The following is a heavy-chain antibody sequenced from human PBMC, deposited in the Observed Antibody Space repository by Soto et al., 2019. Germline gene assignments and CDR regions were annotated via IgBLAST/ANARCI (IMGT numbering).Heavy chain of an antibody. D-gene: IGHD2-21*02. V-gene: IGHV1-18*01. J-gene: IGHJ6*02. CDR1: GYTFTSYG. Sequence: QVQLVQSGAEVKKPGASVKVSCKASGYTFTSYGISWVRQAPGQGLEWMGWISAYNGNTNYAQKLQGRVTMTTDTXPSTAYMELRSLRSDDTAVYYCASSYCGGDCYSVYYYYGMDVWGQGTTVTVSS. CDR2: ISAYNGNT. CDR3: ASSYCGGDCYSVYYYYGMDV.